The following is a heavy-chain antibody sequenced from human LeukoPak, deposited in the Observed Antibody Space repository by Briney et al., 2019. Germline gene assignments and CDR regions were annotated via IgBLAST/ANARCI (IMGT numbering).Heavy chain of an antibody. J-gene: IGHJ4*02. CDR1: GVSIVISSYY. V-gene: IGHV4-39*01. CDR3: ARHSGMVDRHFAH. Sequence: SENLSLTCNVPGVSIVISSYYWGWVRQSPGKGLEWIGSMTYGGSYYYNPSLKSRVTMSVDTSKNTFSLKVTSVTAADTAVYFCARHSGMVDRHFAHWGQGTLVPAS. D-gene: IGHD3-3*01. CDR2: MTYGGSY.